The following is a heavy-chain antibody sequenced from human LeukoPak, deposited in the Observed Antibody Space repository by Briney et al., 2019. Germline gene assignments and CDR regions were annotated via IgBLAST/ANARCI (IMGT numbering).Heavy chain of an antibody. CDR2: IFNEGSNK. J-gene: IGHJ4*02. CDR1: GFTFSSYG. D-gene: IGHD6-19*01. V-gene: IGHV3-33*06. CDR3: AKRLYQGQQWLGPGFDY. Sequence: VESLRLSCAASGFTFSSYGMHWVRQAPGKGLEWVAVIFNEGSNKYYADSVKGRFTISRDNSKSTLYLQMNSLRAEDTAVYYCAKRLYQGQQWLGPGFDYWGQGTLVSVST.